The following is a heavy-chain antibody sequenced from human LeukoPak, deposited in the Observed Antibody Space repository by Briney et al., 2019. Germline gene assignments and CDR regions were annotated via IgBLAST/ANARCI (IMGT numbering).Heavy chain of an antibody. CDR3: AGPKQWLGFDC. CDR1: GGSFSGYY. J-gene: IGHJ4*02. D-gene: IGHD6-19*01. Sequence: PSETLSLTCAVYGGSFSGYYWSWIRQPPGQGLEWIGEINHSGSTNYNPSLKSRVTISVDTSKNQFSLKLSTVTAADTAVYYCAGPKQWLGFDCWGQGTLVTVSS. CDR2: INHSGST. V-gene: IGHV4-34*01.